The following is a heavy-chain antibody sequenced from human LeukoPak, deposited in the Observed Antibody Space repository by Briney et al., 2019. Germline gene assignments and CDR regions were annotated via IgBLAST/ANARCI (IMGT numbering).Heavy chain of an antibody. CDR1: GGTFSSYA. CDR2: IIPIFGTA. J-gene: IGHJ6*03. D-gene: IGHD1-26*01. Sequence: SVKVSCKTSGGTFSSYAISWVRQAPGQGLEWMGGIIPIFGTANYAQKFQGRVTITADKSTSTAYMELSSLRSEDAAVYYCASRPYSYSSKDYYFYYMDVWGKGTTVTVSS. V-gene: IGHV1-69*06. CDR3: ASRPYSYSSKDYYFYYMDV.